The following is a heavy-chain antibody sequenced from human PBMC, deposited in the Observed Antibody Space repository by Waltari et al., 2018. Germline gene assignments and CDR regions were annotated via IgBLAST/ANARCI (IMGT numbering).Heavy chain of an antibody. CDR3: ARAKPDSSVSTHRWPRYDYYYYMDV. V-gene: IGHV4-59*01. J-gene: IGHJ6*03. D-gene: IGHD2-2*01. Sequence: QVQLQESGSGLVKPSETLSLTCTVPGGSISTYYCSWIRQPPGKGLEWSGYIYYSGSTNYNPSLKSRVTISVDTSKNQFSLKLSSVTAADTAVYYCARAKPDSSVSTHRWPRYDYYYYMDVWGKGTTVTVSS. CDR2: IYYSGST. CDR1: GGSISTYY.